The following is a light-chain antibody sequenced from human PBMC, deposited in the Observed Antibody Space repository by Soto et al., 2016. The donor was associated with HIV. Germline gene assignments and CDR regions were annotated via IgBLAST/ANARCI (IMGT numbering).Light chain of an antibody. CDR3: QQSFSAPYT. Sequence: DIQMTQSPSSLSASVGDRVTITCRANQAVSRYLNWYQWKSGRAPKLVIYGATTLQTGVPFRFSGTRSGTDFTLTISTLQPEDFATYFCQQSFSAPYTFGQGTQL. CDR1: QAVSRY. V-gene: IGKV1-39*01. J-gene: IGKJ2*01. CDR2: GAT.